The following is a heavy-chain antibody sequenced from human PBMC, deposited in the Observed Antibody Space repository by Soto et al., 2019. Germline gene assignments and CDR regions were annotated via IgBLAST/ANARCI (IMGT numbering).Heavy chain of an antibody. J-gene: IGHJ3*02. D-gene: IGHD2-2*01. CDR2: IYYSGST. Sequence: SETLSLTCTVSGGSISSYYWSWIRQPPGKGLEWIGYIYYSGSTNYNPSLKSRVTISVDTSKNQFSMKLSSVTAADTAVYYCARAPDAYAEVVPAVSDAFDIWGQGTMVTVSS. CDR3: ARAPDAYAEVVPAVSDAFDI. V-gene: IGHV4-59*01. CDR1: GGSISSYY.